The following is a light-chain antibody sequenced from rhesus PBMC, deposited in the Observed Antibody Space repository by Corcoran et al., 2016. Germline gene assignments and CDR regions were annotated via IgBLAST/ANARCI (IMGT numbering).Light chain of an antibody. V-gene: IGKV1-25*01. CDR1: QGITND. J-gene: IGKJ2*01. CDR3: QHYYSTPYS. CDR2: EAS. Sequence: DIQMTQSPSSLSASVGDRVTITCRASQGITNDLAWYQQKPGDTPKLLIYEASILQSGIPSRFGGIGSGTDVTLTISSLQSEDFAPYYCQHYYSTPYSFGQGTKVEIK.